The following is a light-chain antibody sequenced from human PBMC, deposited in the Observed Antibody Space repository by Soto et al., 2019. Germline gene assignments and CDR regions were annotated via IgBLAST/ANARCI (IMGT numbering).Light chain of an antibody. CDR1: QSVSSN. CDR3: QQYDNWPPIT. CDR2: GAS. Sequence: EIVMTQSPATLSVSPGERATLSCRASQSVSSNLAWYQQKPGQAPRLLIYGASTRATGIPARFSGSRSGTEFSLTISSLQSEDFAVYYCQQYDNWPPITFGQGTRLEIK. V-gene: IGKV3-15*01. J-gene: IGKJ5*01.